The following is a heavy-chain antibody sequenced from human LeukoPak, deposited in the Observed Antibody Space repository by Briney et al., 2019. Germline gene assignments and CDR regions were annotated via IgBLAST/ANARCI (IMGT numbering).Heavy chain of an antibody. J-gene: IGHJ5*02. CDR3: ARGSSSWYGDEGWFDP. CDR2: INHSGST. V-gene: IGHV4-34*01. CDR1: GESFSGYY. D-gene: IGHD6-13*01. Sequence: SETLSLTCAVYGESFSGYYWSWIRQPPGKGLEWIGEINHSGSTNYNPSLKSRVTISVDTSKNQFSLKLSSVTAADTAVYYCARGSSSWYGDEGWFDPWGQGTLVTVSS.